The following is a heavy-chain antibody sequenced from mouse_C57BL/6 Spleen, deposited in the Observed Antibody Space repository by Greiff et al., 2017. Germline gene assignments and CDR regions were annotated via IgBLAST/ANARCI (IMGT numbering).Heavy chain of an antibody. CDR3: APIYYYGSSPFAD. Sequence: VQLQQSVAELVRPGASVKLSCTASGFNIKNTYMHWVKQRPEPGLEWIGRIDPANGNTTYAPKFQGKAPITAATSANTAYLQLSSLTSEDTAIYYCAPIYYYGSSPFADWGQGTLVTGSA. V-gene: IGHV14-3*01. J-gene: IGHJ3*01. CDR1: GFNIKNTY. D-gene: IGHD1-1*01. CDR2: IDPANGNT.